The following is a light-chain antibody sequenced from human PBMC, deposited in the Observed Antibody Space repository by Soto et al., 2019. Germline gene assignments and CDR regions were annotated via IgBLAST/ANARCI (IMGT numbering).Light chain of an antibody. J-gene: IGKJ3*01. V-gene: IGKV1-39*01. CDR3: QQSFSGPYT. CDR2: AAS. CDR1: QSVGDS. Sequence: DIQMTQSPSSLSSSVGDRVTITCRASQSVGDSLNWYQQTSGKPPKLLIYAASSLQSGVPSRFSGSGSGTDFTLTISSLQPDDFATYYCQQSFSGPYTFGHGTKVDIK.